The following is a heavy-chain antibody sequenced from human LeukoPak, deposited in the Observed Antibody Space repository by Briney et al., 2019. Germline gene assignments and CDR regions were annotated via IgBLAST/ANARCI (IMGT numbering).Heavy chain of an antibody. V-gene: IGHV3-30*04. D-gene: IGHD6-19*01. J-gene: IGHJ4*02. Sequence: GGSLRLSCAASGFTFSTFAMHWVRQPPGKGLEWVAVISDNGRNKYYGDSVKDRFTISRDNSKNTLYLQMNSLRAEETAIYYSARKQWLSDYWGQGALVAVSS. CDR3: ARKQWLSDY. CDR2: ISDNGRNK. CDR1: GFTFSTFA.